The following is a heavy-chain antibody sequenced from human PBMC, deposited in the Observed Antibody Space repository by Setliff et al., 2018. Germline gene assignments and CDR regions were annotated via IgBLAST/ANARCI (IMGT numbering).Heavy chain of an antibody. CDR3: ARDPPTYYYDSSGYGDAFDI. Sequence: ASVKVSCKASGYTFTSYGISWVRQAPGQGLEWMGWISAYNGNTNYAQKLQGRVTMTTDTSTSTAYMELRSLRSDDTAVCYCARDPPTYYYDSSGYGDAFDIWGQGTMVTVSS. D-gene: IGHD3-22*01. CDR1: GYTFTSYG. V-gene: IGHV1-18*01. CDR2: ISAYNGNT. J-gene: IGHJ3*02.